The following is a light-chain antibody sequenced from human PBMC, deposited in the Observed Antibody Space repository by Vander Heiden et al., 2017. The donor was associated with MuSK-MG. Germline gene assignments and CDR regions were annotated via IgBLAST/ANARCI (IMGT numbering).Light chain of an antibody. V-gene: IGKV3-11*01. Sequence: EIVLNQSPATLSLSPGERVTLSCRASQSIRHLLAWYQQKPGQAPRLLIYDASKWATGIPARFSGSGSGTDFTLTISSLEPEDFAVYHCQQGSEWPLTFGQGTRLEVK. CDR2: DAS. J-gene: IGKJ5*01. CDR3: QQGSEWPLT. CDR1: QSIRHL.